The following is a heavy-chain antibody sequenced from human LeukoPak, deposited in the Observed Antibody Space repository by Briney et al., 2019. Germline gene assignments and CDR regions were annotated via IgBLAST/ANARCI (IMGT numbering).Heavy chain of an antibody. V-gene: IGHV4-39*07. CDR3: ARVSCDWIQLWFRGVGGYWFDP. D-gene: IGHD5-18*01. CDR2: IYYSGST. Sequence: PSETLSLTCTVSGGSISSSSYYWGWIRQPPGKGLEWIGRIYYSGSTYYNPSLKSRVTISLDTSKNQFSLKLSSVTAADTAVYYCARVSCDWIQLWFRGVGGYWFDPWGQGTLVTVSS. CDR1: GGSISSSSYY. J-gene: IGHJ5*02.